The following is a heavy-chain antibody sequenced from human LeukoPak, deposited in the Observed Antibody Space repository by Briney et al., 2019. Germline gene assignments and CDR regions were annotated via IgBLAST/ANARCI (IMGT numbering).Heavy chain of an antibody. Sequence: GGSLRLSCAASGFIFSDYGMHWVRQAPGKGLEWVAFIRYDGSTKYYADSVKGRFTISRDNSKNTLYLQLNSLRAEDTAVYYCAKGGSSSWDYFDYWGQGTLVTVSS. CDR3: AKGGSSSWDYFDY. CDR2: IRYDGSTK. V-gene: IGHV3-30*02. CDR1: GFIFSDYG. D-gene: IGHD6-13*01. J-gene: IGHJ4*02.